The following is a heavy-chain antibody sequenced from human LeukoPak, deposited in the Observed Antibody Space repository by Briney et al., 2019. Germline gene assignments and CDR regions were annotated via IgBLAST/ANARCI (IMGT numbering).Heavy chain of an antibody. CDR1: GFTFSSYW. V-gene: IGHV3-74*01. Sequence: GGPLRLSCAASGFTFSSYWMHWVRQAPGKGLVWVSRIKSDGSSTSYADSVKGRFTISRDNAKSTLYLLMNSLRADDTAVYYCTRDRVSPFDYWGQGTLVTVSS. D-gene: IGHD6-13*01. J-gene: IGHJ4*02. CDR3: TRDRVSPFDY. CDR2: IKSDGSST.